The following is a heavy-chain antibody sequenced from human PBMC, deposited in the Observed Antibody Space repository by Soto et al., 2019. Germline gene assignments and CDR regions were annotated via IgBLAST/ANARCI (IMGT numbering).Heavy chain of an antibody. CDR2: ISSSSSYT. Sequence: GGSLRLSCAASGFTFSDYYMSWIRQAPGKGLEWVSYISSSSSYTNYADSVKGRFTISRDNAKNSLYLQMNSLRAEDTAVYYCARVRLCRYGSGSRLGCGWFDPWGQGTLVTVSS. J-gene: IGHJ5*02. CDR3: ARVRLCRYGSGSRLGCGWFDP. V-gene: IGHV3-11*06. CDR1: GFTFSDYY. D-gene: IGHD3-10*01.